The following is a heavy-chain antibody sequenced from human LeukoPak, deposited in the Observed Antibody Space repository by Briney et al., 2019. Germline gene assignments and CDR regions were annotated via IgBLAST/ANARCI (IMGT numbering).Heavy chain of an antibody. Sequence: SETLSLTCTVSGGSISSSSYYWGWIRQPPGKGLEWIGGIYYSGSTYYNPSLKSRVTISVDTSKNQFSLKLSSVTAADTAVYYCARRSSCSTSCSLDYWGQGTLVTVSS. J-gene: IGHJ4*02. CDR1: GGSISSSSYY. CDR3: ARRSSCSTSCSLDY. D-gene: IGHD2-2*01. CDR2: IYYSGST. V-gene: IGHV4-39*01.